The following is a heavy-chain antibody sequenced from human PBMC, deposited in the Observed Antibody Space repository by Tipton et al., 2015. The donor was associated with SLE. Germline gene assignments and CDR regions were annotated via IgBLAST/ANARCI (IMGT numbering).Heavy chain of an antibody. CDR2: IYPGDSET. Sequence: QLVQSGPEVKKTGESLKISCKGSGYSFANYWIGWVRQMPGKGLEWMAIIYPGDSETRYSPSFQGHVTISADKSISTAYLQWTTLKASDTAMYYCARVMSSSAWSLNLQYWGQGTLVTVSS. CDR1: GYSFANYW. J-gene: IGHJ1*01. CDR3: ARVMSSSAWSLNLQY. D-gene: IGHD6-13*01. V-gene: IGHV5-51*03.